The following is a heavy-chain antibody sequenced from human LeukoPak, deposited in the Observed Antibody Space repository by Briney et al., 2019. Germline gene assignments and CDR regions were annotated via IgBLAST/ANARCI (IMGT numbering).Heavy chain of an antibody. J-gene: IGHJ3*01. D-gene: IGHD2-21*01. CDR1: GFTFSSYA. Sequence: GGSLRLSCAASGFTFSSYAMHWVRQAPGKGLEWVAVISYDGSDNYYADPVKGRFTISRDNSKNMLHLQMNSLRAEDTAVYYCAKGKVNHDGALDAWGQGTLVTVSS. CDR2: ISYDGSDN. V-gene: IGHV3-30-3*01. CDR3: AKGKVNHDGALDA.